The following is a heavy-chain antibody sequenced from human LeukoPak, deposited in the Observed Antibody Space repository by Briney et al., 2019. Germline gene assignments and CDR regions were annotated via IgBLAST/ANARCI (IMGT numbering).Heavy chain of an antibody. V-gene: IGHV3-48*02. CDR3: ARVFRTKNGGVDY. Sequence: GGPLPFSCAASGFPFRSYSMNWVRQAPGKGGEGVSYISSSSSTIYYADSVKGRFTISRDNAKNSLYLEMNSLRDEDTAVYYCARVFRTKNGGVDYWGQGTLVTVSS. CDR1: GFPFRSYS. J-gene: IGHJ4*02. CDR2: ISSSSSTI. D-gene: IGHD3-10*01.